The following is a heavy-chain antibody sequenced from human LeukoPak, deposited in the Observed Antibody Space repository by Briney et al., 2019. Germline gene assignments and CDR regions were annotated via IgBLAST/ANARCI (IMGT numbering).Heavy chain of an antibody. J-gene: IGHJ4*02. CDR1: GGSISSGGYY. V-gene: IGHV4-31*03. Sequence: PSETLSLTCTVSGGSISSGGYYWSWIRQHPGKGLEWIGYIYYSGSTYYNPSLKSRVTISVDTSKNQFSLKLSSATAADTAVYYCARVRSSSFIDYWGQGTLVTVSS. D-gene: IGHD6-6*01. CDR3: ARVRSSSFIDY. CDR2: IYYSGST.